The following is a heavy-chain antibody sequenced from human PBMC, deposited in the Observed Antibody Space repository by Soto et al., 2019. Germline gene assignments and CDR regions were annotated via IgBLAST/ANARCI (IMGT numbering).Heavy chain of an antibody. CDR2: IYYSGST. CDR1: GGSISSYY. CDR3: AREAEHSSGWYRID. J-gene: IGHJ4*02. D-gene: IGHD6-19*01. V-gene: IGHV4-59*01. Sequence: QVQLQESGPGLVKPSETLSLTCTVSGGSISSYYWSWIRQPPGKGLEWIGYIYYSGSTNYNPSLKSRVSIAVDTSTNQFSLKLSSVTAADTAVYYCAREAEHSSGWYRIDWGQGTLVTVSS.